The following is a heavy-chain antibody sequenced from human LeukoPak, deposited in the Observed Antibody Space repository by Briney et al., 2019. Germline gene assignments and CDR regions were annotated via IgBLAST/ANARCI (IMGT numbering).Heavy chain of an antibody. Sequence: GGSLRLSCEASGFTFSNYSMNWVRQAPGKGLEWVSSIFPSGGEIHYADSVRGRFTISRDNSKSILSLQMNSLRAEDTATYYCATYRQVLLPFESWGQGTLVTVSS. CDR3: ATYRQVLLPFES. V-gene: IGHV3-21*04. D-gene: IGHD5-18*01. CDR1: GFTFSNYS. J-gene: IGHJ4*02. CDR2: IFPSGGEI.